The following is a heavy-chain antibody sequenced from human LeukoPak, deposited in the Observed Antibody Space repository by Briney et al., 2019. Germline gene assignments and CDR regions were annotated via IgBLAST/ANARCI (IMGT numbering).Heavy chain of an antibody. CDR1: GGSISSYY. CDR3: ARLGYCSSTSCYNTYFDY. CDR2: IYYSGST. D-gene: IGHD2-2*02. J-gene: IGHJ4*02. V-gene: IGHV4-59*08. Sequence: SETLSLTCTVSGGSISSYYWSWIRQPPGKGLEWIGYIYYSGSTNYNPSLKSRVTISVDTSKNQFSLKLSSVTAADTAVYYCARLGYCSSTSCYNTYFDYWGQGTLVTASS.